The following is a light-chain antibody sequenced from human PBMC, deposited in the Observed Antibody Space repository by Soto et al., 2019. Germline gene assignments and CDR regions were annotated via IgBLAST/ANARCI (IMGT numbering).Light chain of an antibody. CDR2: DTS. V-gene: IGKV1-13*02. CDR3: QQFRGYPLT. J-gene: IGKJ4*01. CDR1: LGINTG. Sequence: AVQLTQSPSSLSASVGERVTITCRASLGINTGFAWYQQKPGKSPKLLIYDTSNLASGVTLRFIGTGSGTTFSLTIVGIQHQEFATYHYQQFRGYPLTFGEGTKVEIK.